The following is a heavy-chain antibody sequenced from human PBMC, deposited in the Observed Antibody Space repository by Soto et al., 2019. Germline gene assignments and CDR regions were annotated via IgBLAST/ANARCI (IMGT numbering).Heavy chain of an antibody. Sequence: PSETLSLTCTVSGGSISSSSYYWGWIRQPPGKGLEWIGSIYYSGSTYYNPSLKSRVTISVDTSKNQFSLKLSSVTAADTAVYYCAILAAAAYNWFDPWGQGTQVTVSS. CDR2: IYYSGST. CDR3: AILAAAAYNWFDP. J-gene: IGHJ5*02. CDR1: GGSISSSSYY. V-gene: IGHV4-39*01. D-gene: IGHD6-13*01.